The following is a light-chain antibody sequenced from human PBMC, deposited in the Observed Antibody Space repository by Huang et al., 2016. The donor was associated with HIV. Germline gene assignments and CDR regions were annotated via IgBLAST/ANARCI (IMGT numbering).Light chain of an antibody. J-gene: IGKJ1*01. CDR2: KIS. V-gene: IGKV2-30*02. CDR3: MQGTYWPWT. CDR1: QTLVHLDGNTY. Sequence: VVLTQSPVSLPVTLGQPASISCRFSQTLVHLDGNTYLNWLHQRPGQSPRRLIYKISTRDFGVPDRFIGSGSGTNFTLKINRVEAEDVGLYYCMQGTYWPWTFGQGTKVEIK.